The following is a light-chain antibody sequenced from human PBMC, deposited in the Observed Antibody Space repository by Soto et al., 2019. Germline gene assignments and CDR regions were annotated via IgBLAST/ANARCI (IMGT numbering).Light chain of an antibody. Sequence: EIVLTQSPATLSLSPGERATLSCRASQSVSSYLAWYQQKPGQAPRLLIYDASNRATGIPARFSGSGSGTEFTLTISGLEPEDFAVYYCQQRSNWPPLTFGGGTKVEIK. V-gene: IGKV3-11*01. CDR2: DAS. CDR1: QSVSSY. J-gene: IGKJ4*01. CDR3: QQRSNWPPLT.